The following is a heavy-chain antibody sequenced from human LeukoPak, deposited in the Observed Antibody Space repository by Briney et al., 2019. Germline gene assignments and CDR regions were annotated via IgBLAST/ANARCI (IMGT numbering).Heavy chain of an antibody. CDR2: IYSDGNTT. V-gene: IGHV3-74*01. CDR1: GFTFSSYW. Sequence: TGGSLRLSCAASGFTFSSYWMHWVRQAPGKGLVWVSRIYSDGNTTNYADSVKGRFTISRDNAKDTLYLQMNSLRAEDTAVYYCAREGKYCSSTSCYATGWFDPWGQGTLVTVSS. CDR3: AREGKYCSSTSCYATGWFDP. D-gene: IGHD2-2*01. J-gene: IGHJ5*02.